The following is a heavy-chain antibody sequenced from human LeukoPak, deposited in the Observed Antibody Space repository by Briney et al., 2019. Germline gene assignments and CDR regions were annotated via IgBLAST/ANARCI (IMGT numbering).Heavy chain of an antibody. D-gene: IGHD6-13*01. CDR3: AVSAAGLFDP. CDR2: INHNGAT. Sequence: SETLSLTCTVSGGSISSYYWSWIRQPPGKGLEWIGEINHNGATNYSPSLKSRITISLDTSKNQFSLNLNSVTAADTAVYYCAVSAAGLFDPWGQGTLVTVSS. J-gene: IGHJ5*02. V-gene: IGHV4-34*01. CDR1: GGSISSYY.